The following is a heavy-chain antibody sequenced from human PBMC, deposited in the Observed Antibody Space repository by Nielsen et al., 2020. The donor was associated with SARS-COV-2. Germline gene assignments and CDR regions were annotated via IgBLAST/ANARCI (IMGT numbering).Heavy chain of an antibody. Sequence: GESLKISCAASGFTFSSYWMHWVRQAPGKGLVWVSRINSDGSSTSYADSVKGRFTISRDNAKNTLYLQMNSLRAEDTAVYYCAKVPYYFDYWGQGTLVTVSS. CDR1: GFTFSSYW. J-gene: IGHJ4*02. V-gene: IGHV3-74*01. CDR3: AKVPYYFDY. CDR2: INSDGSST.